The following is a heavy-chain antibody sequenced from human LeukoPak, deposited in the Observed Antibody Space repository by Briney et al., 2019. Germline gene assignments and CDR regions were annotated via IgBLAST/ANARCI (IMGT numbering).Heavy chain of an antibody. V-gene: IGHV3-30*04. J-gene: IGHJ4*02. CDR3: AGDWEAAGYFDY. CDR1: GSTFSSYA. Sequence: PGGSLRLSCAAPGSTFSSYAMHWVRQAPGKGLEWVAVISYDGSNKYYADSVKGRFTISRDNSKNTLYLQMNSLRAEDTAVYYCAGDWEAAGYFDYWGQGTLVTVSS. CDR2: ISYDGSNK. D-gene: IGHD6-25*01.